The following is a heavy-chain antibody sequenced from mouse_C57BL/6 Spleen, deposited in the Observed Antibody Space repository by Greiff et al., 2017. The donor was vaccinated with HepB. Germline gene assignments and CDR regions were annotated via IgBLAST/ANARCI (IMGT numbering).Heavy chain of an antibody. J-gene: IGHJ2*01. CDR3: ARSSLPY. CDR2: INPNNGGT. V-gene: IGHV1-26*01. Sequence: VQLQQSGPELVKPGASVKISCKASGYTFTDYYMNWVKQSHGKSLEWIGDINPNNGGTSYNQKFKGKATLTVDKSSSTAYMELRSLTSEDSAVYYCARSSLPYWGQGTTLTVSS. CDR1: GYTFTDYY.